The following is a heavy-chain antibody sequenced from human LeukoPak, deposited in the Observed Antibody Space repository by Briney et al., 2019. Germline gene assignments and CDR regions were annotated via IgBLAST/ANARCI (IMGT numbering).Heavy chain of an antibody. CDR1: GYTFSDYY. Sequence: ASVTVSCKASGYTFSDYYLHWMRQAPGQGLEWMGWITPGSGGTRYAQNFQGRVTLTRDTSVTTAYMELSGLTSDDTAVYDCARDQNGGHAFDPRGQGTLVTVSS. J-gene: IGHJ5*02. CDR2: ITPGSGGT. V-gene: IGHV1-2*02. D-gene: IGHD2-2*01. CDR3: ARDQNGGHAFDP.